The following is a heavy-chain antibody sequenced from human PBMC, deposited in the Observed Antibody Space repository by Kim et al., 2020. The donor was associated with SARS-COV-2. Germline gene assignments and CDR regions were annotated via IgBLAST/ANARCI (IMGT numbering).Heavy chain of an antibody. J-gene: IGHJ2*01. D-gene: IGHD4-17*01. CDR1: GFTFSSYA. CDR2: IYSGGSST. V-gene: IGHV3-23*03. Sequence: GGSLRLSCAASGFTFSSYAMSWVRQAPGKGLEWVSVIYSGGSSTYYADSVKGRFTISRDNSKNTLYLQMNSLRAEDTAVYYCATLGRGDYESWYFDLWGRGTLVTVSS. CDR3: ATLGRGDYESWYFDL.